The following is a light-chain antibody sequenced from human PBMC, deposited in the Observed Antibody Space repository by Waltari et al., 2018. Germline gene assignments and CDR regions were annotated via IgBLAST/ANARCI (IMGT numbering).Light chain of an antibody. Sequence: QSVLTQPPSASGTPGQRVTISCSGSNSNIGSETVNWYQQLPGAAPKLLIYSDCQRPPGVPGRFSASKSGTSAALAITGLQSEDEADYWCTAWDDSLDAYVFGTGTKVTVL. CDR2: SDC. CDR1: NSNIGSET. CDR3: TAWDDSLDAYV. V-gene: IGLV1-44*01. J-gene: IGLJ1*01.